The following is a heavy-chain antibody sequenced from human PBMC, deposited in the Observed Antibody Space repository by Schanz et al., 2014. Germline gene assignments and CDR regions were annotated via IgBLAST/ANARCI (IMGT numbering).Heavy chain of an antibody. CDR2: ISGSGGST. V-gene: IGHV3-23*01. CDR1: GFTFGDYA. CDR3: ARDRRNADLDY. J-gene: IGHJ4*02. D-gene: IGHD1-1*01. Sequence: EVQLLESGGGLVQPGGSLRLSCAASGFTFGDYAMTWVRQPPGRGLEWVSAISGSGGSTYYADSVKGRFTISRDNAKNSLYLEMNSLRAEDTALYYCARDRRNADLDYWGQGTLVTVSS.